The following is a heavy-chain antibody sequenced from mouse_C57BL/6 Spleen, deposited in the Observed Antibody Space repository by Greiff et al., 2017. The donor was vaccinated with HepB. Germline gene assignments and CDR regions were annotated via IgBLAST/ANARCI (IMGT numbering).Heavy chain of an antibody. D-gene: IGHD2-4*01. CDR3: ARGGIYYDYDGFAY. CDR1: GFSLTSYG. Sequence: QVQLKESGPGLVQPSQSLSITCTVSGFSLTSYGVHWVRQSPGKGLEWLGVIWSGGSTDYNAAFISRLSISKDNSKSQVFFKMNSLQADDTAIYYCARGGIYYDYDGFAYWGQGTLVTVSA. V-gene: IGHV2-2*01. CDR2: IWSGGST. J-gene: IGHJ3*01.